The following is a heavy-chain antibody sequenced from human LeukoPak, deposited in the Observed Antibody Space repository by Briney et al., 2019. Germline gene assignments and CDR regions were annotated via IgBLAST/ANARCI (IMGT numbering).Heavy chain of an antibody. D-gene: IGHD3-16*01. V-gene: IGHV3-7*01. CDR2: IKQDESEK. J-gene: IGHJ4*02. CDR3: AGDQGEEFDF. CDR1: GFTFKSYW. Sequence: GGSLRLSCAASGFTFKSYWMSWVRQAPGKGLEWVANIKQDESEKYYVDSVKGRFTISRDNANNSLYLQMNSLRAEDTAVYYCAGDQGEEFDFWGQGTLVTVSS.